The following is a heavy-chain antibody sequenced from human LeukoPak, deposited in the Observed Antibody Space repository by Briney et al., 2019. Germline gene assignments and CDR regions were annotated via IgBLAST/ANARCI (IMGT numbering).Heavy chain of an antibody. J-gene: IGHJ4*02. CDR1: GGSITTYY. Sequence: SETLSLTCTVSGGSITTYYWGWIRQPPGKGLEWIGSIDYSGSTNYNPYLKSRVTISVDTSKNKFSLRLSSVTAEDTAVYYCASVRSGSHYFDYWGQGTLVTVSS. D-gene: IGHD1-26*01. CDR2: IDYSGST. V-gene: IGHV4-39*01. CDR3: ASVRSGSHYFDY.